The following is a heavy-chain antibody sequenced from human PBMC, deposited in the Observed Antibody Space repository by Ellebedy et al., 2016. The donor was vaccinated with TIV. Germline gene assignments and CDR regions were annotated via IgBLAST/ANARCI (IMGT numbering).Heavy chain of an antibody. V-gene: IGHV3-64D*06. CDR3: AVKTGDY. D-gene: IGHD4-23*01. CDR2: INNNGGNT. Sequence: GGSLRLSCSASGFTFSHYAMHWVRQAPGKGLEYVSAINNNGGNTYYADSVKGRFTISRDSSKNTLYLQMSSLRPEDTAMYYCAVKTGDYWGQGTLVTVSS. J-gene: IGHJ4*02. CDR1: GFTFSHYA.